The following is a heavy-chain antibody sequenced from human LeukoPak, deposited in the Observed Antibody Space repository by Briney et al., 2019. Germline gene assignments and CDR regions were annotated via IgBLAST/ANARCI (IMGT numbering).Heavy chain of an antibody. CDR3: ARDRAPWELLTHHDAFDI. V-gene: IGHV3-48*03. CDR1: GFTFSSYE. CDR2: ISSSGSTI. D-gene: IGHD1-26*01. Sequence: GGSLRLSCAASGFTFSSYEMNWVRQAPGKGLEWVSYISSSGSTIYYADSVKGRFTISRDNAKNSLYLQMNSLRAEDTAVYYCARDRAPWELLTHHDAFDIWGQGTMVTVSS. J-gene: IGHJ3*02.